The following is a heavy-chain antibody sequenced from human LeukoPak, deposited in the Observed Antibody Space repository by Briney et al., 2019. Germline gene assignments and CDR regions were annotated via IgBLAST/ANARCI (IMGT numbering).Heavy chain of an antibody. D-gene: IGHD1-1*01. CDR3: ASAIQGN. J-gene: IGHJ4*02. CDR2: ISGSADNT. Sequence: PGGSLRLSCAASGFTFSNYGMSWVRQAPGKGLEWVSAISGSADNTYYADSVKGRFTISRDNSKNTLYLQMNSLRAEDTAVYYCASAIQGNWGQGTRVTVSS. CDR1: GFTFSNYG. V-gene: IGHV3-23*01.